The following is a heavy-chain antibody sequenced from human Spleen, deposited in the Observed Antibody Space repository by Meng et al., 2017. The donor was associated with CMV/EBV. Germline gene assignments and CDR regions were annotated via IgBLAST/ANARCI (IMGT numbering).Heavy chain of an antibody. CDR3: TKDQARQQLVTRYSPYDY. CDR2: IGSGGTA. CDR1: LTFTTYA. J-gene: IGHJ4*02. Sequence: LTFTTYAMSWVRQAPGKGLEWVSVIGSGGTAYHEDSVKGRFTISRDNSKNTLYLQMNSLRAEDTAVYYCTKDQARQQLVTRYSPYDYWGQGTLVTVSS. D-gene: IGHD6-13*01. V-gene: IGHV3-23*01.